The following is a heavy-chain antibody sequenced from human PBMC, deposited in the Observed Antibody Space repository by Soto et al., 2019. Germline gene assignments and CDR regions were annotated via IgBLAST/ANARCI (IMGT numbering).Heavy chain of an antibody. Sequence: EVQLVESGGGLVQPGGSLRLSCAASGFTFSSYWMHWVRQAPGKGLVWVSRINSDGSSTSYADSVKGRFTISRDNAKNTLYLQMNSLRAEXTXXXXXXXXXXXXXXXXXDYWGQGTLVTVSS. J-gene: IGHJ4*02. CDR3: XXXXXXXXXXXXDY. CDR2: INSDGSST. CDR1: GFTFSSYW. V-gene: IGHV3-74*01.